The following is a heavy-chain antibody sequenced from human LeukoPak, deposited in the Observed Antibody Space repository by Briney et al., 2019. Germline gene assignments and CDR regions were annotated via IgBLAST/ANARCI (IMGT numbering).Heavy chain of an antibody. CDR1: GYTFTSYY. D-gene: IGHD3-22*01. V-gene: IGHV1-46*01. CDR3: ARVRSSGYLGY. Sequence: ALVKVSCKASGYTFTSYYMHWVRQAPGQGLEWMGIINPSGGSTSYAQKFQGRVTMTRDTSTSTVYMELSSLRSEDTAVYYCARVRSSGYLGYWGQGTLVTVSS. CDR2: INPSGGST. J-gene: IGHJ4*02.